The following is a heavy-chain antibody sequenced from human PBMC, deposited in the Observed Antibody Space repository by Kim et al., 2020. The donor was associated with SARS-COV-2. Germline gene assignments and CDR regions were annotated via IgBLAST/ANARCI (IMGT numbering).Heavy chain of an antibody. V-gene: IGHV3-23*01. D-gene: IGHD3-16*01. Sequence: GGSLRLSCAASGFTFSSYAMSWVRQAPGKGLEWVSAISGSGGSTYYADSVKGRFTISRDNSKNTLYLQMNSLRAEDTAVYYCAKSPQITDTDYDYVWGSYNYTPLYYFDYWGQGTLVTVSS. CDR2: ISGSGGST. CDR3: AKSPQITDTDYDYVWGSYNYTPLYYFDY. J-gene: IGHJ4*02. CDR1: GFTFSSYA.